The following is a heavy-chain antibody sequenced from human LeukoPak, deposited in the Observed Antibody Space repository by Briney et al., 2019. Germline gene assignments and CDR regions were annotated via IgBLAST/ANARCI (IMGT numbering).Heavy chain of an antibody. J-gene: IGHJ4*02. D-gene: IGHD3-3*01. CDR3: ARGSKSGLYYDFWSGYSDY. CDR1: GYTFTSYD. V-gene: IGHV1-8*01. CDR2: MNPNSGNT. Sequence: ASVKVSCKASGYTFTSYDINWVRQATGQGLEWMGWMNPNSGNTGYAQKFQGRVTMTTDTSTSTAYMELRSLRSDDTAVYYCARGSKSGLYYDFWSGYSDYWGQGTLVTVSS.